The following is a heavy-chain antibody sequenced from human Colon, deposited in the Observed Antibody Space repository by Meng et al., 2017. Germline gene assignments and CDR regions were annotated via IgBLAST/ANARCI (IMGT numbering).Heavy chain of an antibody. CDR3: GTTDINYCPIHY. CDR1: GVSISTTNW. Sequence: QMQLRESGPGLVKPSGTLSLPCAVSGVSISTTNWWTWFRQSPGKGLEWIGEIAHTGRTNYNRSLKSRVTVSMDKSKNHFSLNVTSVTAADTAVYYCGTTDINYCPIHYWGQGTLVTVSS. D-gene: IGHD1/OR15-1a*01. V-gene: IGHV4-4*02. CDR2: IAHTGRT. J-gene: IGHJ4*02.